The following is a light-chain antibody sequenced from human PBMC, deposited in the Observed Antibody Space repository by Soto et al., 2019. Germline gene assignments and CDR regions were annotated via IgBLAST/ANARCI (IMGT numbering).Light chain of an antibody. Sequence: EIVLTQSPATLSLSPRERATLSCRASQSVSSYLAWYQQKPGQAPRLLIYDASNRATGIPARFSGSWSGTDFTLTISRLENEDFAVYSCQQRSNWPPGVTFGPGTKGDIK. J-gene: IGKJ3*01. V-gene: IGKV3-11*01. CDR2: DAS. CDR1: QSVSSY. CDR3: QQRSNWPPGVT.